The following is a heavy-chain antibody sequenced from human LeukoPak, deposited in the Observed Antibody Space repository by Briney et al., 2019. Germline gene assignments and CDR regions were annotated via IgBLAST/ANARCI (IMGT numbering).Heavy chain of an antibody. J-gene: IGHJ4*02. CDR2: ISSSGSTT. V-gene: IGHV3-11*01. D-gene: IGHD3-10*01. Sequence: KAGGSLRLSCAASGFIFSDYYMDWIRQAPGKGLEWVSYISSSGSTTYYADSVKGRFTISRDNAKDSLYLQMNSLRAEDTAVYYCARGFYGAGSYSSDYWGQGTLVTVS. CDR3: ARGFYGAGSYSSDY. CDR1: GFIFSDYY.